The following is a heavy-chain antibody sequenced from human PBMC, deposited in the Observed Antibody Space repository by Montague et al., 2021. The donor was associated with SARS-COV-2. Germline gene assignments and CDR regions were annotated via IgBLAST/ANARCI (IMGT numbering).Heavy chain of an antibody. V-gene: IGHV3-23*01. CDR3: AKKTIAVPGSPHFDS. CDR2: ISGGGDMT. CDR1: GFIFSSYG. Sequence: SLRFSCAASGFIFSSYGMFWVRQTPGKGLEWVSAISGGGDMTYYADSVKGRFTISRDNSKNTLYLQMNTLRAEDTAVYFCAKKTIAVPGSPHFDSWGQGTLVTVSS. D-gene: IGHD6-19*01. J-gene: IGHJ4*02.